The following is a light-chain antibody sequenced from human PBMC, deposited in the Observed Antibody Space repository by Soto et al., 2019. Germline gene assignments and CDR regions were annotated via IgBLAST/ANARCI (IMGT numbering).Light chain of an antibody. CDR3: LQSYSSPET. J-gene: IGKJ1*01. CDR1: QSIDNY. Sequence: DLQMTQSPSSLSASVGDRVTITCRASQSIDNYLNWYQQKPGKAPNLLIYAASTLLSGVPSRFSGRGSGTHFTLTISSLQPEDFATYYCLQSYSSPETFGQGTKVEIK. CDR2: AAS. V-gene: IGKV1-39*01.